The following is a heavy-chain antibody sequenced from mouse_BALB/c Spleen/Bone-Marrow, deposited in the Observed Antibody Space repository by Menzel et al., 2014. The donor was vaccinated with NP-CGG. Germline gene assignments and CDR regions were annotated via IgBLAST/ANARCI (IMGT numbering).Heavy chain of an antibody. CDR3: ARHQRGNSVYYLDY. Sequence: DVMLVESGGGLVKLGGSLKLSCAASGFTFSSYYMSWVRQTPEKRLELVAAINSNGGLTYYPDTVKGRFTISRDNAKNILYLQMSSLKSDDTALYYCARHQRGNSVYYLDYWGQGTSVTVSS. CDR1: GFTFSSYY. D-gene: IGHD2-1*01. V-gene: IGHV5-6-2*01. J-gene: IGHJ2*02. CDR2: INSNGGLT.